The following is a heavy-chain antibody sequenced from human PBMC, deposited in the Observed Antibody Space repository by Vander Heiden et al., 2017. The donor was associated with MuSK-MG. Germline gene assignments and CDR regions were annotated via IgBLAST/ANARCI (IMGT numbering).Heavy chain of an antibody. V-gene: IGHV3-21*03. Sequence: EVQLVESGGGLVKPGGSLRLSCAASGFTFSSYSMNWVRHAPGKGLEWVSSISSSSSYIYYAESVKGRLTIARDNAKNSLYLQMNSLRAEDTAVYYGARLIFGVVTLHYYMDVWGQGTTVTVS. CDR1: GFTFSSYS. D-gene: IGHD3-3*01. J-gene: IGHJ6*03. CDR3: ARLIFGVVTLHYYMDV. CDR2: ISSSSSYI.